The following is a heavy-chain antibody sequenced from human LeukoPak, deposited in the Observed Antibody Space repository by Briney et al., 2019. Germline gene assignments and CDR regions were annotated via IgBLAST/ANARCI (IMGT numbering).Heavy chain of an antibody. V-gene: IGHV3-53*01. J-gene: IGHJ4*02. CDR2: IYSDGNT. D-gene: IGHD6-19*01. CDR1: GFSVSNNY. Sequence: GGSLRLSCAVSGFSVSNNYMSWVRQAPGKGLAWVSVIYSDGNTYYAESVKGRFTISRDNSKNTLYLQMNSLRAEDTAVYYCARDRGSSGRLGRFDNWGQGTLVTVSP. CDR3: ARDRGSSGRLGRFDN.